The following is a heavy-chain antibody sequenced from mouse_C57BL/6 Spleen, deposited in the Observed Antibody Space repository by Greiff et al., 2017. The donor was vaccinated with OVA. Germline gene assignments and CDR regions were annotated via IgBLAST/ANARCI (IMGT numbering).Heavy chain of an antibody. J-gene: IGHJ2*01. Sequence: EVQLQQSGAELVRPGASVKLSCTASGFNINDDYMHWVKQRPEQGLEWIGWIDPENGDTEYASKFQGKATITADTSSNTAYLQLSSLTSEDTAVYYCTTGGDVGYWGQGTTLTVSS. CDR2: IDPENGDT. V-gene: IGHV14-4*01. CDR1: GFNINDDY. CDR3: TTGGDVGY. D-gene: IGHD3-3*01.